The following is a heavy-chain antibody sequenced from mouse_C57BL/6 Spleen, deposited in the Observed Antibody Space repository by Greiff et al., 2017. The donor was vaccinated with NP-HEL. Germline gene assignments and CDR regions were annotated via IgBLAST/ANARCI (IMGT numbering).Heavy chain of an antibody. CDR3: ARRDYDGGLAY. Sequence: QVQLQQPGAELVMPGASVKLSCKASGYTFTSYWMHWVKQRPGQGLEWIGEIDPSDSYTNYNQKFKGKSTLTVDKSSSTAYMQLSSLTSEDSAVYYCARRDYDGGLAYWGQGTLVTVSA. V-gene: IGHV1-69*01. D-gene: IGHD2-4*01. CDR1: GYTFTSYW. J-gene: IGHJ3*01. CDR2: IDPSDSYT.